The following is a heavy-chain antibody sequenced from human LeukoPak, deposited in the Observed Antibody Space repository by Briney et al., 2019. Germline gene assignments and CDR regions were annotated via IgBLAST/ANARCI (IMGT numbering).Heavy chain of an antibody. D-gene: IGHD6-13*01. Sequence: PGGSLRLSCAASGFTFSSYAMSWVRQAPGKGLEWVSSISSSSSYIYYADSVKGRFTISRDNAKNSLYLQMNSLRAEDTAVYYCARDLTAAGTSWGQGTLVTVSS. CDR3: ARDLTAAGTS. CDR2: ISSSSSYI. J-gene: IGHJ4*02. V-gene: IGHV3-21*01. CDR1: GFTFSSYA.